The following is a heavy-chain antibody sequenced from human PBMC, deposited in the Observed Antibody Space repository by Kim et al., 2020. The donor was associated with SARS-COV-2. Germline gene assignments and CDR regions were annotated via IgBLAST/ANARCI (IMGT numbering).Heavy chain of an antibody. CDR1: GFTFGDYA. Sequence: GGSLRLSCTASGFTFGDYAMSWVRQAPGKGLEWVGFIRSKAYGGTTEYAASVKGRFTISRDDSKSIAYLQMNSLKTEDTAVYYCTRDNYGDYEDVDYWGQGTLVTVSS. J-gene: IGHJ4*02. CDR3: TRDNYGDYEDVDY. V-gene: IGHV3-49*04. CDR2: IRSKAYGGTT. D-gene: IGHD4-17*01.